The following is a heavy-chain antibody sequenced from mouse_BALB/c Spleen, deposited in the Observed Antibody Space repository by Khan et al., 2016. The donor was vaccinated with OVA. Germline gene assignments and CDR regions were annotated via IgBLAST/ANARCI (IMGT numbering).Heavy chain of an antibody. Sequence: EVQLVESGGGLVQPGGSRKLSCAASGFTFSTYGMHWVRQAPEQGLEWVAYISGDSSTIYYADTVQGRFTISRDNPKNTLFLQMTSLMSEDTARYYCATPYFYGYYFDYWGPGTTLTVSS. CDR3: ATPYFYGYYFDY. J-gene: IGHJ2*01. V-gene: IGHV5-17*02. CDR2: ISGDSSTI. CDR1: GFTFSTYG. D-gene: IGHD1-1*01.